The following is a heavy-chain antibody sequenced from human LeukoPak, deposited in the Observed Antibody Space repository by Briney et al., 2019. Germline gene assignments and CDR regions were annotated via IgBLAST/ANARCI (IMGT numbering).Heavy chain of an antibody. J-gene: IGHJ4*02. Sequence: SETLSLTCSVSGGSITNYCWSWIRQTPGKGLEWFGYIHYSGSANYNPSLKSRVTISVDTSKNQFSLKLSSVTAADTAVYYCASSGSSDPFDYWGQGTLVTVSS. CDR3: ASSGSSDPFDY. CDR2: IHYSGSA. V-gene: IGHV4-59*01. D-gene: IGHD2-2*01. CDR1: GGSITNYC.